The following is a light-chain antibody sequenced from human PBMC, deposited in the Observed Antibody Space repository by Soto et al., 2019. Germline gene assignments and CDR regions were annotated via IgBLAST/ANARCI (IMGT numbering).Light chain of an antibody. V-gene: IGKV4-1*01. CDR3: QQYYSSRRT. J-gene: IGKJ1*01. CDR1: QSVLYSSNNKNY. Sequence: DIVMTQSPDSLAVSLGERATINCKSSQSVLYSSNNKNYLAWYQQKPGQSPKLLIYWASTRESGVPDRFSGSGSGTDFTLTISSLQAEDVAVYYCQQYYSSRRTFGQGTKVEIK. CDR2: WAS.